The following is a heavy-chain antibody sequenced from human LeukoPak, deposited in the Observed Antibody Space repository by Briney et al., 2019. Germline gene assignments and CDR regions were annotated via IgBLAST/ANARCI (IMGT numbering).Heavy chain of an antibody. CDR2: IRYDGSNK. Sequence: GGSLRLSCAASGFTFSSYGMHWVRQAPGKGLEWVAFIRYDGSNKYYADSVKGRFTISRDNSKNTLYLQMNSRRAEDTAVYYGARPLQSAVHYWGQGTLVTVSS. CDR3: ARPLQSAVHY. J-gene: IGHJ4*02. V-gene: IGHV3-30*02. D-gene: IGHD5-24*01. CDR1: GFTFSSYG.